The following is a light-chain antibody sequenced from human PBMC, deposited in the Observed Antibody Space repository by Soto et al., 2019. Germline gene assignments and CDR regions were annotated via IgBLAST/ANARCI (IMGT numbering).Light chain of an antibody. CDR2: DAS. CDR1: QSIGRF. Sequence: DIQMTPSPSTLSASVLYIVNITFRSSQSIGRFLAWYQHQPGKAPKLLIYDASTLESGVPSRFSGTGSGTEFTFSITSLQPEDFGTYYCKQCYMGWKFGQGTKVDIK. CDR3: KQCYMGWK. J-gene: IGKJ1*01. V-gene: IGKV1-5*01.